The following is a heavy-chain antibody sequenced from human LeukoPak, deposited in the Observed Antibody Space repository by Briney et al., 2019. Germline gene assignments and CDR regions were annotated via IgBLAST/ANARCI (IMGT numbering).Heavy chain of an antibody. V-gene: IGHV1-69*05. Sequence: SVKVSCKASGGTFSIYAISWVRKAPGQGLEWMGRIIPIFGTANYAQKFQGRVTITTDESTSTAYMELSSLRSEDTAVYYCARDHYDSSGYYVDYWGQGTLVTVSS. CDR1: GGTFSIYA. CDR2: IIPIFGTA. D-gene: IGHD3-22*01. CDR3: ARDHYDSSGYYVDY. J-gene: IGHJ4*02.